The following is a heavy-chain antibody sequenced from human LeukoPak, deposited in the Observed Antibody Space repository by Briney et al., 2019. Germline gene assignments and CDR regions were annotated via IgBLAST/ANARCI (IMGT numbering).Heavy chain of an antibody. D-gene: IGHD6-19*01. CDR3: ATVSSGWSIYYFDH. J-gene: IGHJ4*02. V-gene: IGHV1-2*02. CDR2: INPNSGDT. Sequence: GASVKVSCKASGYTFTGHYMHWVRQAPGQGLEWMGWINPNSGDTNYAQKFQGRVTMTRDTSISTAYMELGRLRSDDTAVYYCATVSSGWSIYYFDHWGQGTLVTVSS. CDR1: GYTFTGHY.